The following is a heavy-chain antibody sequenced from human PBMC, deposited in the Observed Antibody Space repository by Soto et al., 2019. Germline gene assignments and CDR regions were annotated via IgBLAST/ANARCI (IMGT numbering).Heavy chain of an antibody. CDR2: LSSSSSAI. Sequence: GGSLRLSCAASGFTFSDYYMSWIRQAPGKGLEWVSFLSSSSSAIYYADSVKGRFSISRDNAKNSLYLQMNSLRAEDTAVYYSAKEGYSGYGTFVYWGHGTLVTVS. D-gene: IGHD5-12*01. V-gene: IGHV3-11*01. J-gene: IGHJ4*01. CDR1: GFTFSDYY. CDR3: AKEGYSGYGTFVY.